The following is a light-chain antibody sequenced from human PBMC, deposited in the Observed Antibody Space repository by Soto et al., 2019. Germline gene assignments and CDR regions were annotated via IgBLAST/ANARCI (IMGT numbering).Light chain of an antibody. Sequence: VLTEPPSVSGSPGQSITISCTGTSRDVGGYNWVSWYQQHPGKAAKRMIYDVRSRPSGVSNRFSGSKSGNTASLTISGLQAQDEADYYCSSYTSSTTEVFGTGTKVTVL. J-gene: IGLJ1*01. V-gene: IGLV2-14*01. CDR2: DVR. CDR1: SRDVGGYNW. CDR3: SSYTSSTTEV.